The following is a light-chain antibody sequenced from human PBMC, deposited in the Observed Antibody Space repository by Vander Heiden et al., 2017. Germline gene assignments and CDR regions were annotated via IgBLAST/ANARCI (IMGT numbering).Light chain of an antibody. CDR2: LGS. Sequence: DIVMTQSPLSLPVTPGEPASISCRSSQSLLHHDGYNYLDWFLQKPGQSPQLLIYLGSNRASGVPDRFSGSGSGTDFTLKISRVEAEDVGVYYCMQALQTPITFGQGTRLEIK. J-gene: IGKJ5*01. CDR3: MQALQTPIT. CDR1: QSLLHHDGYNY. V-gene: IGKV2-28*01.